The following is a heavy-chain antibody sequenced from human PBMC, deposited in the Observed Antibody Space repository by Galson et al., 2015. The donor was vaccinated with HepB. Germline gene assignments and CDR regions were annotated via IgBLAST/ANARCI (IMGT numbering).Heavy chain of an antibody. D-gene: IGHD2-2*02. CDR1: GFTFSDYY. Sequence: SLRLSCAASGFTFSDYYMSWIRQAPGKGLEWVSYISSSSSTIYYADSVKGRFTISRDNAKNSLYLQMNSLRAEDTAVYYCARDGDIVVVPAAIVNDAFDIWGQGTMVTVSS. V-gene: IGHV3-11*04. CDR3: ARDGDIVVVPAAIVNDAFDI. J-gene: IGHJ3*02. CDR2: ISSSSSTI.